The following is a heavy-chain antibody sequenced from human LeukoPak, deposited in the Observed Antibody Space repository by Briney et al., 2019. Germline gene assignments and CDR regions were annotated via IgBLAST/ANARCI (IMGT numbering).Heavy chain of an antibody. Sequence: GGSLRLSCAASGFTFSSYSMNWVRQAPGKGLEWVSYISSSGSTIYYADSVKGRFTISRDNAKDSLYLQMNSLRAEDTAVYYCARERFYGDYFDYWGQGTLVIVSS. D-gene: IGHD4-17*01. V-gene: IGHV3-48*01. J-gene: IGHJ4*02. CDR3: ARERFYGDYFDY. CDR2: ISSSGSTI. CDR1: GFTFSSYS.